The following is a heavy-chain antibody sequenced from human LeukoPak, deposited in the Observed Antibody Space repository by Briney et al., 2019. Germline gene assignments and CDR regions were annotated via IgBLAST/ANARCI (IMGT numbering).Heavy chain of an antibody. CDR2: ISYDGSNK. J-gene: IGHJ4*02. CDR1: GFTFSTYG. CDR3: AKEGSNGDFDY. D-gene: IGHD1-26*01. V-gene: IGHV3-30*18. Sequence: TGGSLRLSCEAAGFTFSTYGMHWVRQAPGKGLEWVTVISYDGSNKYYGDSVKGRFTISRDNSKNTLYLKMNSLRAEDTAVYYCAKEGSNGDFDYWGQGTLVTVSS.